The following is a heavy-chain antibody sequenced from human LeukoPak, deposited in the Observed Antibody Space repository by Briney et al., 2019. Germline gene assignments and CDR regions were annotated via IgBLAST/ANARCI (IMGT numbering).Heavy chain of an antibody. CDR1: GFTFSTFG. J-gene: IGHJ4*02. D-gene: IGHD2-15*01. Sequence: GRSLRLSCAASGFTFSTFGMHWVRQAPGKGLEWVSGISNDGSNKYYVDSVKGRFTISRDNSKNTLYLQMNSLREEDTAVYYCAKDEGYCSGGSCYRTDYWGQGTLVTVSS. V-gene: IGHV3-30*18. CDR2: ISNDGSNK. CDR3: AKDEGYCSGGSCYRTDY.